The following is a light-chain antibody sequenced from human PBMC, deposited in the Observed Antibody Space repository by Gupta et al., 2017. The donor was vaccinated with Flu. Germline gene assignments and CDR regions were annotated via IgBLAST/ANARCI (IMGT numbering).Light chain of an antibody. Sequence: SYVLTQPPSVSVAPGQTARITCWGNNIGSKRVHLHQQKPGQAPVLVVYDDSDRPSGIPERFSGSNSGNTATLTISRVEAGDEADYYCQVWDSSSDHPVFGGGTKLTVL. J-gene: IGLJ3*02. V-gene: IGLV3-21*02. CDR1: NIGSKR. CDR2: DDS. CDR3: QVWDSSSDHPV.